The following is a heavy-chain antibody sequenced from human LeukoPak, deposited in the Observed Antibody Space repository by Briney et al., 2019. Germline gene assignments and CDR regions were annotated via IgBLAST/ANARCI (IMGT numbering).Heavy chain of an antibody. CDR1: GYTFTGYY. J-gene: IGHJ4*02. CDR2: INPNSGGT. Sequence: ASVKVSCKASGYTFTGYYMHWVRQAPGQGLEWMGWINPNSGGTNYAQKFQGRVTMTRDTSISTAYMELSSLRSEDTAVYYCAREKGDYYDSSGYYRPFDYWGQGTLVTVSS. V-gene: IGHV1-2*02. D-gene: IGHD3-22*01. CDR3: AREKGDYYDSSGYYRPFDY.